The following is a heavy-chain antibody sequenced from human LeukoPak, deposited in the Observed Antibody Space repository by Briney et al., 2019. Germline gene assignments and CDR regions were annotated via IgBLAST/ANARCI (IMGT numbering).Heavy chain of an antibody. Sequence: AGGSLRLSCAASGLTFYNYAMSWVRQAPGKGLEWVSYISSSGSTIYYADSVKGRFTISRDNAKNSLYLQMYSLRAEDTAVYYCAREMYSGSFDDAFDIWGQGTMVTVSS. CDR3: AREMYSGSFDDAFDI. CDR1: GLTFYNYA. J-gene: IGHJ3*02. D-gene: IGHD1-26*01. CDR2: ISSSGSTI. V-gene: IGHV3-11*01.